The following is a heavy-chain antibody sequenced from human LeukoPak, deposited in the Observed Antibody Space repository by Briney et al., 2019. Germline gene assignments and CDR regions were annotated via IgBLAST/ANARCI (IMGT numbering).Heavy chain of an antibody. CDR1: GYTFTDHY. Sequence: ASVKVSFKALGYTFTDHYFHWLRQAPGQGLEWIGWIHPGRGDTNYTQKFQVRVTMTRDTSISTAFMELSSLGSDDTAVYYCARETVLTMGSDAFDIWGQGTMVTVSS. V-gene: IGHV1-2*02. D-gene: IGHD3-10*01. J-gene: IGHJ3*02. CDR3: ARETVLTMGSDAFDI. CDR2: IHPGRGDT.